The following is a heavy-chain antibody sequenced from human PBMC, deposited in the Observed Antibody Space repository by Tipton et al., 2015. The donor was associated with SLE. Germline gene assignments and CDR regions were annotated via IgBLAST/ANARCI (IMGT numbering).Heavy chain of an antibody. D-gene: IGHD1/OR15-1a*01. V-gene: IGHV4-39*01. J-gene: IGHJ4*02. CDR3: ARHSWEQPFDN. Sequence: LRLSCTVSGDSISNSPYYWGWIRQPPGKGLQWIGNIYYSGITHYNPSLKSRVTISVDTSKNQFSLNLTSVTAADTAVYYCARHSWEQPFDNWGQGTLVTVSS. CDR2: IYYSGIT. CDR1: GDSISNSPYY.